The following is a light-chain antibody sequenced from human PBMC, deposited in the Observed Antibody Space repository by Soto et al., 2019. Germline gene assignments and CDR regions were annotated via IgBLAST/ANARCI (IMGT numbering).Light chain of an antibody. CDR2: DAS. J-gene: IGKJ3*01. CDR1: QDISNY. CDR3: QQYDNLPP. Sequence: DIQMTQSPSSLSASVGDRVTITCQASQDISNYLNWYQQKPGKAPKLLIYDASNLETGVPSRFSGSGSGTDFTFTISSLQPEDIATYYCQQYDNLPPFGPGTKVEIK. V-gene: IGKV1-33*01.